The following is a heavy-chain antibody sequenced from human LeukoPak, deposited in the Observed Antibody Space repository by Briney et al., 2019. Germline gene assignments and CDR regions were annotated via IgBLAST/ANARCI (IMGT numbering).Heavy chain of an antibody. CDR2: ISSSGSII. D-gene: IGHD4-23*01. CDR3: AKDPLSYGGHYLDT. CDR1: GFTFSDYY. J-gene: IGHJ4*02. V-gene: IGHV3-11*01. Sequence: PGGSLRLSCAASGFTFSDYYMSWIRQAPGKGLEWVSYISSSGSIIYYADSVKGRFAISRDNAKNSLYLQMNSLRAEDTAVYFCAKDPLSYGGHYLDTWGQGTLVTVSS.